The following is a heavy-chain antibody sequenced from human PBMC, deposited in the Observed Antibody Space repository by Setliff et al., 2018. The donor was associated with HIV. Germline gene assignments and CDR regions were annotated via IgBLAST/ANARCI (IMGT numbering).Heavy chain of an antibody. V-gene: IGHV4-61*09. D-gene: IGHD3-16*01. CDR3: ARAVVFAYGNFWFDP. CDR2: ITASGGA. Sequence: PSETLSLTCTVSGGSSWSGSYYWTWIRKPAGKGLEWIGHITASGGATYNPSVKSRVSISLGSPSSEFSLRLTSVSAADTAVYSCARAVVFAYGNFWFDPWGPGALVTVSS. CDR1: GGSSWSGSYY. J-gene: IGHJ5*02.